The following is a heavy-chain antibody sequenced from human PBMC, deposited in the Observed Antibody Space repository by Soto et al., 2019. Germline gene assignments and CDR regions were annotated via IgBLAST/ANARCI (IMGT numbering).Heavy chain of an antibody. CDR3: ARARVVTPDWFDP. V-gene: IGHV4-30-4*01. Sequence: QVQLPESGPGLVKPSQTLSLTCTVSGGSIRSGDYYWSWLRQPQGTGLEWIGYIYYSGSTYYNQSLKSRVISSVDTSKNQFSLKMRSVTAADPSVYYWARARVVTPDWFDPWGKGTLVTFA. CDR2: IYYSGST. CDR1: GGSIRSGDYY. J-gene: IGHJ5*02. D-gene: IGHD2-21*02.